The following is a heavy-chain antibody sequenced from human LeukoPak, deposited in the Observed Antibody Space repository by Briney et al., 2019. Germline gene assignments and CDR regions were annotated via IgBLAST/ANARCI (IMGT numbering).Heavy chain of an antibody. CDR2: ISGSGGST. V-gene: IGHV3-23*01. Sequence: ETLSLTCTVSGGSISSSSYYWGWIRQPPGKGLEWVSAISGSGGSTYYADSVKGRFTISRDNSKNTLYLQMNSLRAEDTAVYYCAKEVRDRQQLDQEYYFDYWGQGTLVTVSS. CDR3: AKEVRDRQQLDQEYYFDY. D-gene: IGHD6-13*01. J-gene: IGHJ4*02. CDR1: GGSISSSSYY.